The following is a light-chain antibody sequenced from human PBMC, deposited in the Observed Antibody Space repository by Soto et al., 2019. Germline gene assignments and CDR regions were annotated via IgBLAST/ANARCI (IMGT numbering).Light chain of an antibody. V-gene: IGLV2-14*01. CDR3: SSFTSSSTYV. CDR1: SSDVGRYNY. J-gene: IGLJ1*01. Sequence: QPVLTQPASVSGSPGQSITISCTGTSSDVGRYNYVSWYQQHPGKAPKLTIYDVSNRPSGVSSRFSGSKSGNTASLTISGLQAEDEADYYCSSFTSSSTYVFGTGTKVTVL. CDR2: DVS.